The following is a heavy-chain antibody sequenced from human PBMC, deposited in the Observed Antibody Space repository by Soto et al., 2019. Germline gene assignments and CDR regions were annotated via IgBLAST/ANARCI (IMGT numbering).Heavy chain of an antibody. CDR2: IWYDGSNK. CDR3: ARATGGLGNDAFDI. Sequence: ESGGGVVQPGRSLRVSCAASGFTFRSHGMHWVRLAPGKGLEWVAVIWYDGSNKYFADSVKGRFTISRDNSKNTLYLQMNSLRAEDTAVYYCARATGGLGNDAFDIWGQGTMVTVSS. V-gene: IGHV3-33*01. J-gene: IGHJ3*02. D-gene: IGHD3-16*01. CDR1: GFTFRSHG.